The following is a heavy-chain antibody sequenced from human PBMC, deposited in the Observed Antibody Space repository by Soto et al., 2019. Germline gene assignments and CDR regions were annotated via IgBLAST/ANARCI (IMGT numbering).Heavy chain of an antibody. CDR1: GFTFSNYG. CDR2: ISYDGSKT. J-gene: IGHJ4*02. Sequence: QVQLVESGGGVVQTGKSLRLSCAASGFTFSNYGMHWVRQAPGKGLEWVAVISYDGSKTYYGDSVKGRFTISRDNSKNTLYLQMNSLRREDTAVYYCAKDVYLAWIQLWPVDYWGQGTLVTVSS. D-gene: IGHD5-18*01. CDR3: AKDVYLAWIQLWPVDY. V-gene: IGHV3-30*18.